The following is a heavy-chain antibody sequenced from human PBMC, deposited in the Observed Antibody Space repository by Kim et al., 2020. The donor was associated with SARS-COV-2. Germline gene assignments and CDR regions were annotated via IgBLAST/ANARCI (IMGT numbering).Heavy chain of an antibody. CDR2: IYYSGST. D-gene: IGHD6-13*01. CDR3: ARPYSSSWFGDGIFSY. Sequence: SETLSLTCTVSGGSISSSSYYWGWIRQPPGKGLEWIGSIYYSGSTCYNPSLKSRVTISTATAKCQFSLKPRSVTAADTSVYYCARPYSSSWFGDGIFSYWGAGTLVTVSS. J-gene: IGHJ4*02. CDR1: GGSISSSSYY. V-gene: IGHV4-39*01.